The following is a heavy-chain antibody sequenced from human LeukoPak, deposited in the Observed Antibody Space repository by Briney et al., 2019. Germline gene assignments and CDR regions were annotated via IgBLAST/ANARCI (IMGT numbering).Heavy chain of an antibody. CDR1: GFTFSSHG. V-gene: IGHV3-33*01. J-gene: IGHJ6*03. CDR3: ARSCSYCSSTYYMDV. CDR2: VRYDGSDK. Sequence: PGTSLRLSCAASGFTFSSHGMHWVRQAPGKGLEGVAVVRYDGSDKYYADSVKGRFTISRDNSKNTLYLQMNSLRAEDTAVYYCARSCSYCSSTYYMDVWGKGTTVTVSS. D-gene: IGHD2-2*01.